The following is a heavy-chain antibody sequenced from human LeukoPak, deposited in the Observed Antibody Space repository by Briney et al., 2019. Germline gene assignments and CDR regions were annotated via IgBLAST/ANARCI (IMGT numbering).Heavy chain of an antibody. J-gene: IGHJ6*03. D-gene: IGHD6-13*01. CDR1: GGTFSSYA. V-gene: IGHV1-2*02. CDR2: INPNSGGT. CDR3: ARDRTGSSWYSYYYYMDV. Sequence: GASVKVSCKASGGTFSSYAISWVRQAPGQGLEWMGWINPNSGGTNYAQKFQGRVTMTRDTSISTAYMELSRLRSDDTAVYYCARDRTGSSWYSYYYYMDVWGKGTTVTVSS.